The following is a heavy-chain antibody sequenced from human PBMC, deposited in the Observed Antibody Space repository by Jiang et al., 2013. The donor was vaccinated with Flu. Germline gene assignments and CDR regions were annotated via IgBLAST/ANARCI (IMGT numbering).Heavy chain of an antibody. CDR2: IIPIFGTA. CDR3: ARDARDYYGSGSYFDYYYGMDV. D-gene: IGHD3-10*01. V-gene: IGHV1-69*01. CDR1: GGTFSSYA. J-gene: IGHJ6*02. Sequence: AEVKKPGSSVKVSCKASGGTFSSYAISWVRQAPGQGLEWMGGIIPIFGTANYAQKFQGRVTITADESTSTAYMELSSLRSEDTAVYYCARDARDYYGSGSYFDYYYGMDVWGQGTTVTVSS.